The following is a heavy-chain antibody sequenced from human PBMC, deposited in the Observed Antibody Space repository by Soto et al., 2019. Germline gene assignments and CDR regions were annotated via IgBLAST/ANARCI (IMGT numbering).Heavy chain of an antibody. Sequence: PGESLKISCKASGYSFTNYWIAWVRQMPGKGLEWMGIINPADSDIRYSPSFPGQVTLSVDKSISTAYLQWSSLKASDTAMYYCARPFYCTNAVCSHFDYWGQGTLVTVSS. CDR2: INPADSDI. V-gene: IGHV5-51*01. D-gene: IGHD2-8*01. CDR3: ARPFYCTNAVCSHFDY. CDR1: GYSFTNYW. J-gene: IGHJ4*02.